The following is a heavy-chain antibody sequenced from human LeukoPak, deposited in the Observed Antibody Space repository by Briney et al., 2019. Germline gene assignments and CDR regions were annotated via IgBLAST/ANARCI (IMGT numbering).Heavy chain of an antibody. Sequence: GASVKVSCKASGYTFTSYGISWVRQAPGQGLEWMGWISAYNGNTNYAQKLQGRVAMTTDTSTSTAYMELSSLRSEDTAVYYCATSGPRIAAAGTYYYYYYMDVWGKGTTVTISS. J-gene: IGHJ6*03. CDR1: GYTFTSYG. V-gene: IGHV1-18*01. CDR3: ATSGPRIAAAGTYYYYYYMDV. CDR2: ISAYNGNT. D-gene: IGHD6-13*01.